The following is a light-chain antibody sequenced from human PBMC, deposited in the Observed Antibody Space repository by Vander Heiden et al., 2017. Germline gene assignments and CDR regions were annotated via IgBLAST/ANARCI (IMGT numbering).Light chain of an antibody. J-gene: IGKJ1*01. Sequence: DIQMTQSPSSLSATVGDRVTISCRASQNLRQYLNWYQQKPGKAPSLLIFGATNLKAGVPSRFSGSASGPDFTLTISSLQVEDIGTYYCQQSLSPPWSFGQGTRVEIK. CDR2: GAT. V-gene: IGKV1-39*01. CDR3: QQSLSPPWS. CDR1: QNLRQY.